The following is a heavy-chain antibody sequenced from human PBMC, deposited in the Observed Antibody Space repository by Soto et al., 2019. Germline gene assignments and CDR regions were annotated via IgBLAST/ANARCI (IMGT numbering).Heavy chain of an antibody. V-gene: IGHV4-61*01. D-gene: IGHD3-10*01. CDR1: GGSISSSSYY. CDR3: ARGRNELLWFGELLPNRQLYYYYMDV. Sequence: SETLSLTCTVSGGSISSSSYYWSWIRQPPGKGLDGIGCIYYSGSTNYNPSLKSRVTISVDTSKNQFSLKLSSVTAADTAVYYCARGRNELLWFGELLPNRQLYYYYMDVWGKGTTVTVSS. CDR2: IYYSGST. J-gene: IGHJ6*03.